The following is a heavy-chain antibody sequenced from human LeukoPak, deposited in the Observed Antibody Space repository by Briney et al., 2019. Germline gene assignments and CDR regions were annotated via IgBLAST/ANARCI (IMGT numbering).Heavy chain of an antibody. CDR1: GGSISSSNW. J-gene: IGHJ4*02. CDR2: VYHSGST. Sequence: SETLSLTCAVSGGSISSSNWWSWVRQPPGKGLEWIGEVYHSGSTNYNPSLKSRVTISVDKSKNQFSLKLSSVTAADTAVYYCARVSSGATTVDYWGQGTLVTVSS. CDR3: ARVSSGATTVDY. D-gene: IGHD1-26*01. V-gene: IGHV4-4*02.